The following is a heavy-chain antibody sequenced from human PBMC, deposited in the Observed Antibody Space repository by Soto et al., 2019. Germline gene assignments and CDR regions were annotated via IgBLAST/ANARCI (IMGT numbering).Heavy chain of an antibody. CDR3: ARPADYVSGFSQ. Sequence: QVQLVQSGAEVKQPGSSVKVSCQTSGGTFTTSTISWVRQAPGQGLEWMGGIIPVFVTPSYAQKFQGRVTMIADNSSSTAYMELRNLRSEDTAMYYCARPADYVSGFSQWGQGTLVTVSS. CDR2: IIPVFVTP. V-gene: IGHV1-69*06. CDR1: GGTFTTST. D-gene: IGHD3-16*01. J-gene: IGHJ4*02.